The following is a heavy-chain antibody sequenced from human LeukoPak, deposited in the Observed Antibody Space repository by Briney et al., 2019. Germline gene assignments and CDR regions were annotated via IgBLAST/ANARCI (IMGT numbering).Heavy chain of an antibody. Sequence: GESLKISCKGSGYSFTSYWIGWVRQMPGKGLERMGIIYPGDSDTRYSPSFQGQVTISADKSISTAYLQWSSLKASDTAMYYCARHKGLSVVVPAAIVDYWGQGTLVTVSS. J-gene: IGHJ4*02. D-gene: IGHD2-2*01. CDR2: IYPGDSDT. CDR3: ARHKGLSVVVPAAIVDY. V-gene: IGHV5-51*01. CDR1: GYSFTSYW.